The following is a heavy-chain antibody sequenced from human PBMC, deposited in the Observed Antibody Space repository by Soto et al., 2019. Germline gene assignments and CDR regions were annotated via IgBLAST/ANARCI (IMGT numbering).Heavy chain of an antibody. CDR2: ISYDGSNK. Sequence: QVQLVESGGGVVQPGRSLRLSCAASGFTFSSYGMHWVRQAPGKGLEWVAVISYDGSNKYYADSVKGRFTISRDNSKNTLYLQMNSLRAEDTAVYYCAKAGYSGYAWFDYWGQGTLVTVSS. CDR3: AKAGYSGYAWFDY. D-gene: IGHD5-12*01. CDR1: GFTFSSYG. J-gene: IGHJ4*02. V-gene: IGHV3-30*18.